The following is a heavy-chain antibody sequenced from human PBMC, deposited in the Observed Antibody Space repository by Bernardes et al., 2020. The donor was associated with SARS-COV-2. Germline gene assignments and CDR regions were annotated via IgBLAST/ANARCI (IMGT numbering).Heavy chain of an antibody. CDR1: GFTFNKVW. J-gene: IGHJ4*02. D-gene: IGHD4-17*01. CDR3: TTGGVIYGDQYHFDY. V-gene: IGHV3-15*01. Sequence: GGSLRLSCAGSGFTFNKVWMTWFRQTPGKGPEWVGRIRSKTDGGSTEFGPAVKGRFSISRDDSKMTVFLQMNNLKTEDTGVYYCTTGGVIYGDQYHFDYWGQGTSVTVSS. CDR2: IRSKTDGGST.